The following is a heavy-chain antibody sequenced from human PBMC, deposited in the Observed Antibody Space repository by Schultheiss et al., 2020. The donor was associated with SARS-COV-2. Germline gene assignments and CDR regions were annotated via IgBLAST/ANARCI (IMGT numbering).Heavy chain of an antibody. D-gene: IGHD4-11*01. CDR2: IYYSGST. CDR3: ARGPGRSNYAPRYYYYGMDV. CDR1: GGSFSGYY. J-gene: IGHJ6*02. Sequence: SETLSLTCAVYGGSFSGYYWSWIRQPPGKGLEWIGYIYYSGSTNYNPSLKSRVTISVDTSKNQFSLKLSSVTAADTAVYYCARGPGRSNYAPRYYYYGMDVWGQGTTVTVSS. V-gene: IGHV4-59*12.